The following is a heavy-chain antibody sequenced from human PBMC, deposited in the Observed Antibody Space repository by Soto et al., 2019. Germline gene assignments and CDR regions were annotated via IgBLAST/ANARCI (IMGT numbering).Heavy chain of an antibody. CDR3: AKGYYYDISGYYTTFDY. CDR2: ISSDGSNK. J-gene: IGHJ4*02. Sequence: GGSLRLSCAASGFTFSSYAMSWVRQAPGKGLEWVALISSDGSNKYYADSVKGRFTISRDNSKNTLYLQMNSLRAEDTAVYYCAKGYYYDISGYYTTFDYWGQGTLVTVSS. CDR1: GFTFSSYA. V-gene: IGHV3-30*18. D-gene: IGHD3-22*01.